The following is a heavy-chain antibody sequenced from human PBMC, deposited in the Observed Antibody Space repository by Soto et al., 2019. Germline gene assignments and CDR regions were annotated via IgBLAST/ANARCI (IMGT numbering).Heavy chain of an antibody. Sequence: GESLKISCAASGFTFSSYGMHWVRQAPGKGLEWVAVISYDGSNKYYADSVKGRFTISRDNSKNTLYLQMNSLRAEDTAVYYCVVAGTVFDYWGQGTLVTVSS. CDR2: ISYDGSNK. CDR3: VVAGTVFDY. CDR1: GFTFSSYG. J-gene: IGHJ4*02. V-gene: IGHV3-30*03. D-gene: IGHD6-19*01.